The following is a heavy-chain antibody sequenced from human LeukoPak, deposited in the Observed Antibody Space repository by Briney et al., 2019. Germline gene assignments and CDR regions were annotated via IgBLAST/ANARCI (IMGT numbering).Heavy chain of an antibody. CDR2: ISYSGST. V-gene: IGHV4-59*08. Sequence: KPSGTLSLTCTFAGGSISTYYWSWIRQPPGEGLGWVGYISYSGSTNYNPSLKSRVTISVDTSKNQFSLKLSSVTAADTAVYHCARHARAYSSSWFFDYWGQGTLVTVSS. CDR1: GGSISTYY. J-gene: IGHJ4*02. CDR3: ARHARAYSSSWFFDY. D-gene: IGHD6-13*01.